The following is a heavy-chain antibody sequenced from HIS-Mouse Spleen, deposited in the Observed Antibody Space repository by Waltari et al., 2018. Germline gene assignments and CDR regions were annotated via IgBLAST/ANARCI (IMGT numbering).Heavy chain of an antibody. V-gene: IGHV1-24*01. Sequence: QVKLVQSGAEVKKPGAAVKVSCTVSGYTLTELSMPWVRQAPGKGLEWMGGFDPEDGETIYAQKFQGRVTMTEDTSTDTAYMELSSLRSEDTAVYYCATNPPNWGSGAFDIWGQGTMVTVSS. CDR2: FDPEDGET. CDR3: ATNPPNWGSGAFDI. CDR1: GYTLTELS. J-gene: IGHJ3*02. D-gene: IGHD7-27*01.